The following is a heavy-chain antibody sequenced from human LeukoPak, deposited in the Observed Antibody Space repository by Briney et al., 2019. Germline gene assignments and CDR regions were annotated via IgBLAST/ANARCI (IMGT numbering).Heavy chain of an antibody. CDR1: GFTFDDYA. CDR2: ISWNSGVI. Sequence: GRSLRLSCAASGFTFDDYAIHWVRQAPGKGLEWVSGISWNSGVIRYADSVKGRFTISRDNAKNSLYLQMNSLRAEDTALYYCAKELNPFHLYYMDVWGRGTTVTVSS. J-gene: IGHJ6*03. D-gene: IGHD2/OR15-2a*01. CDR3: AKELNPFHLYYMDV. V-gene: IGHV3-9*01.